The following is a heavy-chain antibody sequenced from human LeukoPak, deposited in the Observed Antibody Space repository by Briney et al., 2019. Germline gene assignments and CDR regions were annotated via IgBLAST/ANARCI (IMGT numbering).Heavy chain of an antibody. CDR1: GGSISSGDYY. CDR2: IYYSGST. CDR3: ARDRPPRYGFDY. V-gene: IGHV4-30-4*01. J-gene: IGHJ4*02. D-gene: IGHD5-18*01. Sequence: PSQTLSLTCTVSGGSISSGDYYWSWIRQPPGKGLEWIGYIYYSGSTYYNPSLKSRVTISVDTSKNQFSLKLSSVTAADTAVYYSARDRPPRYGFDYWGQGTLVTVSS.